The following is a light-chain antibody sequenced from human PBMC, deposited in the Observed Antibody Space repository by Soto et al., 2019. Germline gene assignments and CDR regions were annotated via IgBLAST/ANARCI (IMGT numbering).Light chain of an antibody. J-gene: IGKJ2*01. Sequence: EIVLTQSPGTLSSSPGERATLSCRASQSVSSSHLAWYQQKPGQAPRLLIYGASSRATGIPDRFSGSGSGTDFTFTIIRLQPEDFAVYFCQQYADSPMYTFGQGTKLEI. CDR3: QQYADSPMYT. V-gene: IGKV3-20*01. CDR2: GAS. CDR1: QSVSSSH.